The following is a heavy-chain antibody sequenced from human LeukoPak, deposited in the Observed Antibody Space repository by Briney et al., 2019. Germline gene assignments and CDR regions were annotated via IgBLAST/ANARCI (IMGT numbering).Heavy chain of an antibody. CDR1: GGSISGSSYY. V-gene: IGHV3-11*01. CDR2: ISSSGSTI. J-gene: IGHJ4*02. Sequence: LSLTCTVSGGSISGSSYYMSWIRQAPGKGLEWVSYISSSGSTIYYADSVKGRFTISRDNAKNSLYLQMNSLRAEDTAVYYCARTSYSSGWYYFDYWGQGTLVTVSS. D-gene: IGHD6-19*01. CDR3: ARTSYSSGWYYFDY.